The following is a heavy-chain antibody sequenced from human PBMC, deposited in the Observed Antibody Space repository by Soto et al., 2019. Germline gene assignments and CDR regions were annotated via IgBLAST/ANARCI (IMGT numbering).Heavy chain of an antibody. CDR2: ISSSSSTI. V-gene: IGHV3-48*02. Sequence: SGGGLVQPGGSLRLSCAASGFTFSTSSMNWVRQAPGKGLEWVSYISSSSSTIYYADSVKGRFTIARDNARNSLYLQMNSLRDEDTAVYYCAGDRCSGGSCYLNWFDPWGQGTLVTVSS. J-gene: IGHJ5*02. D-gene: IGHD2-15*01. CDR3: AGDRCSGGSCYLNWFDP. CDR1: GFTFSTSS.